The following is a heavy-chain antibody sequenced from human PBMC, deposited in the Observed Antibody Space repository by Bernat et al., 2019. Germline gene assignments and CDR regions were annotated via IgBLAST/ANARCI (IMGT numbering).Heavy chain of an antibody. J-gene: IGHJ4*02. CDR2: ISDDGSTK. D-gene: IGHD1-26*01. Sequence: QVQLVDSGGCVVQPGRSLRLSCAASGFTFSSYGMQWFRQAPGKGLEWVAVISDDGSTKHYADSVNGRFTVSRDNSKNPLYLQMNSLRAEDTAVYYCAKEKGGNYMPLDYWGQGTLVTVSS. CDR1: GFTFSSYG. V-gene: IGHV3-30*18. CDR3: AKEKGGNYMPLDY.